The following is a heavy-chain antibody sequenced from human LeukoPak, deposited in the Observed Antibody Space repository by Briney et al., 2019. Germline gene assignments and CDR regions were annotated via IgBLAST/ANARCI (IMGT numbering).Heavy chain of an antibody. D-gene: IGHD5-18*01. CDR1: GFTFSSHT. V-gene: IGHV3-30-3*01. Sequence: PGGSLRLSCAASGFTFSSHTIHWVRQAPGKGLEWVALILYDGSNKYYADSVKGRFTISRDNSKNTLYLQMNSLRAEDTAVYYCARDMGYTYGHAFDYWGQGTLVTVSS. CDR2: ILYDGSNK. J-gene: IGHJ4*02. CDR3: ARDMGYTYGHAFDY.